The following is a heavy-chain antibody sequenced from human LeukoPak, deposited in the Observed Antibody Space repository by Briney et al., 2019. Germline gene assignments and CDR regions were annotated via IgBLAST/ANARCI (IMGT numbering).Heavy chain of an antibody. CDR2: INTGNGNT. Sequence: ASVKVSCKASGYTFTNYAMHWVRQAPGQRLEWMGWINTGNGNTKYSQKFQGRVTITRDTSASTAYMELRSLRSDDTAVYYCARGGYCSSTSCYPLNWFDPWGQGTLVTVSS. CDR3: ARGGYCSSTSCYPLNWFDP. CDR1: GYTFTNYA. J-gene: IGHJ5*02. D-gene: IGHD2-2*03. V-gene: IGHV1-3*04.